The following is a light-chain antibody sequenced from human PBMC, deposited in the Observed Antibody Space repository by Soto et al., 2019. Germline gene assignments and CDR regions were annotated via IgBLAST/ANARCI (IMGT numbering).Light chain of an antibody. J-gene: IGLJ2*01. CDR3: SSYASSNTLV. Sequence: QSALTQPASVSGSPGQSITISCTGTSSDVGGYNYVSWYQHHPGKAPKLMIHDVTNRPSGVSNRFSGSKSGNTASLTISGLQAEDEADYYCSSYASSNTLVFGGGTKVTVL. CDR2: DVT. V-gene: IGLV2-14*03. CDR1: SSDVGGYNY.